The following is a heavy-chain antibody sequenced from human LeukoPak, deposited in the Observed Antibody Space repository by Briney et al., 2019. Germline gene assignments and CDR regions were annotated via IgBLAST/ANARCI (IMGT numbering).Heavy chain of an antibody. J-gene: IGHJ5*02. D-gene: IGHD1-1*01. Sequence: SETLSLTCTVSGGSISSSSFYWGWIRQPPGKGLEWIGSIYYSGSTYYNPSLKSRVTISVDTSKNQFSLKLSSVTAADTAVYYCARVGGTYSWFDPWGQGTLVTVSS. V-gene: IGHV4-39*07. CDR3: ARVGGTYSWFDP. CDR1: GGSISSSSFY. CDR2: IYYSGST.